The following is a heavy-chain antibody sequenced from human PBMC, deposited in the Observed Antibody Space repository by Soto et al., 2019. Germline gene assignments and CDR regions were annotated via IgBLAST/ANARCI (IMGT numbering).Heavy chain of an antibody. Sequence: ASVKVSCKVSGYTLTELSIHWVRQAPGEGLEWMGGFDLENGETICAQRFQGRVTMTEESSADTPYMELSSLRSEDTAAYYCAIEVRRSNQFDHWGQGTMVTVSS. J-gene: IGHJ4*02. CDR3: AIEVRRSNQFDH. CDR1: GYTLTELS. V-gene: IGHV1-24*01. D-gene: IGHD3-10*01. CDR2: FDLENGET.